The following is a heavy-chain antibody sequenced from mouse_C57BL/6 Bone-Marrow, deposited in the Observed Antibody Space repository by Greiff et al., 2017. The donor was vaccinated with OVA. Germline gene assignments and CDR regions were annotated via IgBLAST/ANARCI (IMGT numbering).Heavy chain of an antibody. J-gene: IGHJ4*01. Sequence: VQLKESEGGLVQPGSSMKLSCTASGFTFSDYYMAWVRQVPEKGLEWVANINYDGSSTYYLDSLKSRFIISRDNAKNILYLQMSSLKSEDTATYYCARERISNQYYAMDYWGQGTSVTVSS. CDR3: ARERISNQYYAMDY. CDR2: INYDGSST. CDR1: GFTFSDYY. V-gene: IGHV5-16*01. D-gene: IGHD2-5*01.